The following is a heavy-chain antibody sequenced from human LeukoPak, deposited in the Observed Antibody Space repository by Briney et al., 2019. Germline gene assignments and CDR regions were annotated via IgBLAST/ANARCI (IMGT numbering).Heavy chain of an antibody. CDR2: IYYSGST. D-gene: IGHD6-13*01. Sequence: SETLSLTCTVSGGSIGSYYWSWIRQPPGKGLEWIGYIYYSGSTNYNPSLKSRVTISVDTSKNQFSLKLSSVTAADTAVYYCARGLAVSSSWYGRWFDPWGQGTLVTVSS. CDR1: GGSIGSYY. CDR3: ARGLAVSSSWYGRWFDP. J-gene: IGHJ5*02. V-gene: IGHV4-59*08.